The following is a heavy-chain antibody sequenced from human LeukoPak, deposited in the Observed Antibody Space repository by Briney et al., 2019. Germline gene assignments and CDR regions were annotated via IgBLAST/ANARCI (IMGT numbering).Heavy chain of an antibody. CDR3: AKDIATVKLYYFDY. J-gene: IGHJ4*02. V-gene: IGHV3-9*01. CDR1: GFTFDDYA. CDR2: ISWNSGSI. D-gene: IGHD4-11*01. Sequence: PGGSLRLSCAASGFTFDDYAMHWVRQAPGKGLEWASGISWNSGSIGYADSVKGRFTISRDNAKNSLYLQMNSLRAEDTALYYCAKDIATVKLYYFDYWGQGTLVTVSS.